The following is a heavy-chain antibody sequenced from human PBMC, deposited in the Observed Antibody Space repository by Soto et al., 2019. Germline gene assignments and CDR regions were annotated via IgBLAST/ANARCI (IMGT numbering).Heavy chain of an antibody. CDR1: GGSFMSYT. J-gene: IGHJ6*03. D-gene: IGHD2-21*01. Sequence: QVQLVQSGAVLKKPGSSVKVSCEASGGSFMSYTFTWVRQAPRQGLEWMGRIIPIQGKANYALKFQDRVTISADRSTRTVYMELTSLRPEDTAVYFCAKSLLFVDHAYMDVWGKGTTVTVSS. CDR2: IIPIQGKA. CDR3: AKSLLFVDHAYMDV. V-gene: IGHV1-69*02.